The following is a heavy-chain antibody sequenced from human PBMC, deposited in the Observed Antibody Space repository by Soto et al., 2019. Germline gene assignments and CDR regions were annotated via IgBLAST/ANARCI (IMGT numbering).Heavy chain of an antibody. J-gene: IGHJ6*02. V-gene: IGHV3-30*18. D-gene: IGHD6-19*01. CDR3: AKDHSGGWYMAYYYYYGMDV. CDR2: ISYDGSNK. CDR1: GFTFSSYG. Sequence: QVQLVESGGGVVQPGRSLRLSCAASGFTFSSYGMHWVRQAPGKGLEWVAVISYDGSNKYYADSVKGRFTISRDNSKNTLYLQMNSLRAEDTAVYYCAKDHSGGWYMAYYYYYGMDVWGQGTTVTVSS.